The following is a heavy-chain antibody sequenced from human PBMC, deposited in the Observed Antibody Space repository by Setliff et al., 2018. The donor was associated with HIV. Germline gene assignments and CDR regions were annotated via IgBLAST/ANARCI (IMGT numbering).Heavy chain of an antibody. Sequence: LPLPRAVPGDSIRNGGYPCTWIRQPPGEGLERIGFIYQSGSSFYNPSLKSRVTISRDRSANQFSLILTSVTAADTGVYYCARVVETTYISGFGAFDVWGQGKVVTVSS. CDR1: GDSIRNGGYP. V-gene: IGHV4-30-2*01. CDR3: ARVVETTYISGFGAFDV. J-gene: IGHJ3*01. CDR2: IYQSGSS. D-gene: IGHD4-4*01.